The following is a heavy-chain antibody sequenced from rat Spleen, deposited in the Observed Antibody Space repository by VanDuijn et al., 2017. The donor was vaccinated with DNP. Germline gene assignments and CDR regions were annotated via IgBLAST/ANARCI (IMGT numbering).Heavy chain of an antibody. D-gene: IGHD1-11*01. CDR3: ARGRDLTPWDY. J-gene: IGHJ2*01. CDR1: GYSITSNY. Sequence: EVQLQESGPGLVKPSQSLSLTCSVTGYSITSNYWGWIRKFPGNKMEWMGYISYSGSTSYNPSLKSRISITREKSKNQFFLQLNSVTTEDTATYYCARGRDLTPWDYWGQGVMVTVSS. V-gene: IGHV3-1*01. CDR2: ISYSGST.